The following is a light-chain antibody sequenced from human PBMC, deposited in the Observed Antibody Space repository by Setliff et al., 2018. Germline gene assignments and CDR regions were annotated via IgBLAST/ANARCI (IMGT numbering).Light chain of an antibody. CDR2: EVS. V-gene: IGLV2-14*01. J-gene: IGLJ1*01. CDR3: FSYTTGSTRRGV. CDR1: SSDVGGYDY. Sequence: QSVLTQPAAVSRSPGQSITISCTGTSSDVGGYDYVSWYQQHPGKAPKLMIYEVSKRPSGVSDRFSGSKSANTASLTISGLQAEDEADYYCFSYTTGSTRRGVFGTGTKVTVL.